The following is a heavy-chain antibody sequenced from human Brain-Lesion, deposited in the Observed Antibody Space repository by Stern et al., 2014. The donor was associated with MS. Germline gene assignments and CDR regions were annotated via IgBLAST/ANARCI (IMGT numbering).Heavy chain of an antibody. CDR3: ARKTTAKN. D-gene: IGHD4-17*01. Sequence: VQLVQSGGGLVQPGGSLRLSCAGSGFTFSHYWMTWVRQAPGKGLEWVASINKDGSEKYYVDSLKGRITISRDNAKNSLYLQMASLRADDTAVYYCARKTTAKNWGQGTLVTVSS. J-gene: IGHJ4*02. V-gene: IGHV3-7*01. CDR2: INKDGSEK. CDR1: GFTFSHYW.